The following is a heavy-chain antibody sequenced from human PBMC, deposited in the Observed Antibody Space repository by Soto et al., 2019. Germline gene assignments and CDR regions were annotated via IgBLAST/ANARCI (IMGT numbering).Heavy chain of an antibody. J-gene: IGHJ3*01. V-gene: IGHV3-48*02. D-gene: IGHD3-22*01. CDR1: GFTFSNYA. CDR3: VRDDRWAFDF. CDR2: ISIGSGSI. Sequence: EVHLVESGGGLVQPGGSLRVSCAASGFTFSNYAMNWVHQAPGKGLEWVSYISIGSGSIFYADSVKGRFTISRDDAKNSLYLQMNTLRDEDTAVYYCVRDDRWAFDFWGQGTMVTVSS.